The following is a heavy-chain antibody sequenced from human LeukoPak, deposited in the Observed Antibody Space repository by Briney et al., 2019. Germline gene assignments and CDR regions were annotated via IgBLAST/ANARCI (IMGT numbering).Heavy chain of an antibody. J-gene: IGHJ4*02. D-gene: IGHD6-13*01. CDR3: AISAADNYFDY. CDR2: ASAYNGNT. Sequence: GASVKVSCKASGYTFTSYGISWVRQAPGQGLEWMGWASAYNGNTNYAQKLQGRVTMTTDTSTSTAYMELRSLRSDDTAVYYCAISAADNYFDYWAREPWSPSPQ. V-gene: IGHV1-18*01. CDR1: GYTFTSYG.